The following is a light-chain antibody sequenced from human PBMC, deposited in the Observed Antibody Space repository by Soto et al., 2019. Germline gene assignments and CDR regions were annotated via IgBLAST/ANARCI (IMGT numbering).Light chain of an antibody. CDR3: QQYYSSPLT. CDR1: QSVLSSSNSRNY. Sequence: DIVMTQSPDSLAVSLGERATFNCKSSQSVLSSSNSRNYLAWYQQKPRQPPKLLIYWASTRESGVPDRFSGSGSGTDFTLTISNLQAEDVAVYYCQQYYSSPLTFGQGTKVEIK. CDR2: WAS. V-gene: IGKV4-1*01. J-gene: IGKJ1*01.